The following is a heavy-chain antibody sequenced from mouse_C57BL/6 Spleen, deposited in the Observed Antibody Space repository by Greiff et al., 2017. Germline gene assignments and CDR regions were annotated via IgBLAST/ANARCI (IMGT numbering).Heavy chain of an antibody. CDR1: GYSFTSYY. CDR2: IYPGSGNT. J-gene: IGHJ4*01. Sequence: VQLQQSGPELVKPGASVKISCKASGYSFTSYYIHWVKQRPGQGLEWIGWIYPGSGNTKYNEKFKGKATLTADTSSSTAYMQLSSLTSEDSAVYVCASSYYGKYDALDYWGQGTSVTVSA. D-gene: IGHD2-10*01. CDR3: ASSYYGKYDALDY. V-gene: IGHV1-66*01.